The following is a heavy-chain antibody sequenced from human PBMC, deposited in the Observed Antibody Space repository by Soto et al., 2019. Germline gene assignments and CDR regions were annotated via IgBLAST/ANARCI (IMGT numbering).Heavy chain of an antibody. CDR2: INTSGGTT. J-gene: IGHJ1*01. V-gene: IGHV1-46*01. CDR1: GYTFTTYY. D-gene: IGHD4-17*01. CDR3: AREDDYGDFGSEYFQH. Sequence: SVKVSCKASGYTFTTYYIHWVRQAPGQGLEWMGMINTSGGTTTYAQKFQGRVTMTRDTSTSTVYMELSSLRSEDTAVYFCAREDDYGDFGSEYFQHWGQGTLVTVSS.